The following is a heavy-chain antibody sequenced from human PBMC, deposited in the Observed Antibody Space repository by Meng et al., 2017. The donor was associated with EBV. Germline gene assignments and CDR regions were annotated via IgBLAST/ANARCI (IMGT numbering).Heavy chain of an antibody. CDR1: AITFTSYC. CDR3: ARDFCGGDCYLFYY. D-gene: IGHD2-21*01. Sequence: VGLVQWGGEVKKPGASVKVSCQASAITFTSYCMHWVRQATGQGLEWMGILNPSGGSTSYAQKFQGRVTMTRDTSTSTVYMELSSLRSEDTAVYYCARDFCGGDCYLFYYWGQGSLVTVSS. CDR2: LNPSGGST. V-gene: IGHV1-46*01. J-gene: IGHJ4*02.